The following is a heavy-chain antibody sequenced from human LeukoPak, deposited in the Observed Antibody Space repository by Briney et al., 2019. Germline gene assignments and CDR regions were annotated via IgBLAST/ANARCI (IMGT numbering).Heavy chain of an antibody. CDR3: AKGSYYYDSSGYSPAPGD. D-gene: IGHD3-22*01. V-gene: IGHV3-21*01. J-gene: IGHJ4*02. CDR2: ISSSSSYI. CDR1: GFTFSSYS. Sequence: GGSLRLSCAASGFTFSSYSMNWVRQAPGKGLEWVSSISSSSSYIYYADSVKGRFTISRDNAKNSLYLQMNSLRAEDTAVYYCAKGSYYYDSSGYSPAPGDWGQGTLVTVSS.